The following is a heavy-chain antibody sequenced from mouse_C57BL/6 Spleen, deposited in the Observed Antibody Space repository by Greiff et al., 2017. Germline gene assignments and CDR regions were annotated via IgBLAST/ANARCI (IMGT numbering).Heavy chain of an antibody. CDR1: GYSITSCYY. CDR2: IRYDGSN. J-gene: IGHJ2*01. Sequence: EVQRVESGPGLVKPSQSLSLTCSVTGYSITSCYYWNWIRQFPGNKLEWMGYIRYDGSNNYNPSLKKRISITRDTSKNQFFLKLTSVTTEDTATYDGAREEVTSYCDYGGQGTTLTVSS. CDR3: AREEVTSYCDY. D-gene: IGHD2-2*01. V-gene: IGHV3-6*01.